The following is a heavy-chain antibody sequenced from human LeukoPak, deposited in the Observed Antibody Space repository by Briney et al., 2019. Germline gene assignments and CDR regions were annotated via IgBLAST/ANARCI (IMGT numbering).Heavy chain of an antibody. V-gene: IGHV4-59*08. Sequence: SETLSLTCTVSGGSISSYYWSWIRQPPGKGLEWIGYIYYSGSTNYNPSLKSRVTISVDTSKNQFSLKLSSVTAADTAVYYCASSIAAAGTPDPLFDYWGQGTLVTVSS. J-gene: IGHJ4*02. CDR3: ASSIAAAGTPDPLFDY. CDR2: IYYSGST. CDR1: GGSISSYY. D-gene: IGHD6-13*01.